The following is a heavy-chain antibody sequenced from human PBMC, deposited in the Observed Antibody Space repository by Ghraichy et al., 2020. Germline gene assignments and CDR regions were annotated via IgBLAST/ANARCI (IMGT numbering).Heavy chain of an antibody. CDR2: INHSGST. CDR1: GGSFSGYY. Sequence: GSLRLSCAVYGGSFSGYYWSWIRQPPGKGLEWIGEINHSGSTNYNPSLKSRVTISVDTSKNQFSLKLSSVTAADTAVYYCARYGKRYCSSTSCYEAGYYMDVWGKGTTVTVSS. D-gene: IGHD2-2*01. CDR3: ARYGKRYCSSTSCYEAGYYMDV. V-gene: IGHV4-34*01. J-gene: IGHJ6*03.